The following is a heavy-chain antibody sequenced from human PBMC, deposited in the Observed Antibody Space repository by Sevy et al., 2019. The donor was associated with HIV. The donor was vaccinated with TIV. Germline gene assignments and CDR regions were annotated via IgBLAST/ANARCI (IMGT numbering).Heavy chain of an antibody. CDR2: IYPGDSDT. D-gene: IGHD3-3*01. CDR1: GYSFTSYW. V-gene: IGHV5-51*01. CDR3: APSTPSGVVGSTNYYYYYGMDV. J-gene: IGHJ6*02. Sequence: GESLKISCKGSGYSFTSYWIGWVRQMPGKGLEWMGIIYPGDSDTRHSPSFQGQVTISADKSISTAYLQWSSLKASDTAMYYCAPSTPSGVVGSTNYYYYYGMDVWGQGTTVTVSS.